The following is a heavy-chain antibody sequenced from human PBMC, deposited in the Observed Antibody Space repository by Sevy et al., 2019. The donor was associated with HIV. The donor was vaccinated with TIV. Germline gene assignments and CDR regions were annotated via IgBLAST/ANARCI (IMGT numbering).Heavy chain of an antibody. J-gene: IGHJ4*02. CDR3: AKREEQIWIRGGGTFDH. Sequence: GGSLRLSCAVSGFTFKNYAMSWVRQAPGKGLEWVSALSGSGDTTYYADSVKGRFTISRDNSKNTLYLQMNNLRAEDTAVYYCAKREEQIWIRGGGTFDHWGQGTLVTVSS. CDR1: GFTFKNYA. D-gene: IGHD3-16*01. V-gene: IGHV3-23*01. CDR2: LSGSGDTT.